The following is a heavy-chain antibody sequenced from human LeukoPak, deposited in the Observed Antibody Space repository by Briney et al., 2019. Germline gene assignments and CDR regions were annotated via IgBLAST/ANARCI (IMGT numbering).Heavy chain of an antibody. CDR3: AREQGNRITGTTGSDMDV. V-gene: IGHV1-2*06. CDR1: GYTFTGYY. Sequence: GASVKVSCKASGYTFTGYYMHWVRRAPGQGLEWMGRINPNSGGTNYAQKFQGRVTMTRDTSISTAYMELSRLRSDDTAVYYCAREQGNRITGTTGSDMDVWGQGTTVTVSS. J-gene: IGHJ6*02. D-gene: IGHD1-7*01. CDR2: INPNSGGT.